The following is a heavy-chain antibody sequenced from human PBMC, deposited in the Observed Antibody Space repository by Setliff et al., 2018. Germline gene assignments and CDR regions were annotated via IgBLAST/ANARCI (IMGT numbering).Heavy chain of an antibody. V-gene: IGHV1-3*01. CDR2: INAGNGNT. CDR1: GGTFSSYA. Sequence: ASVKVSCKASGGTFSSYAISWVRQAPGQRLEWMGWINAGNGNTKYSQKFQGRVTITRDTSTSTAYMELRSLRSDDTAVYYCASAYYYGSGRTYGMDVWGQGTTVTVSS. D-gene: IGHD3-10*01. J-gene: IGHJ6*02. CDR3: ASAYYYGSGRTYGMDV.